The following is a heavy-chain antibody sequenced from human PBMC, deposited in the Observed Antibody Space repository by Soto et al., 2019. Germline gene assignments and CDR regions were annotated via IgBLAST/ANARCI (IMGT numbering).Heavy chain of an antibody. D-gene: IGHD4-17*01. CDR3: TTYHGDYNVDH. CDR2: FDPDEAET. J-gene: IGHJ5*02. V-gene: IGHV1-24*01. Sequence: QVQLVQSGAEVKKPGASVKVSCKVSGYTLNEVAMHWVRQAPGKGLEWLGGFDPDEAETKYAQHFQGRVTMTEDTTTDTVFKELSSLSSEDTDLYFWTTYHGDYNVDHWGQGTLVTVSS. CDR1: GYTLNEVA.